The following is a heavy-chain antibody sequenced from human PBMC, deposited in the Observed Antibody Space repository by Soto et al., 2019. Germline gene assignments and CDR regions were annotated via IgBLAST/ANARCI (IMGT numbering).Heavy chain of an antibody. CDR2: ISGSGGSP. Sequence: GGSLRLSCAASGFPFSSYALSWVRQAPGKGLEWVSAISGSGGSPFYADSVKGRFTISRDNSKNTLYLQMNSLRAEDTAVYYCAKDLMGEMEYQRKGWFDPWGQGTLVTVSS. V-gene: IGHV3-23*01. D-gene: IGHD2-2*01. CDR3: AKDLMGEMEYQRKGWFDP. CDR1: GFPFSSYA. J-gene: IGHJ5*02.